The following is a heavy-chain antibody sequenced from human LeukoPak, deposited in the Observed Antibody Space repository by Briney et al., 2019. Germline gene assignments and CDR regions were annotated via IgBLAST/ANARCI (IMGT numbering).Heavy chain of an antibody. D-gene: IGHD3-3*01. CDR2: INHSGST. J-gene: IGHJ6*02. V-gene: IGHV4-34*01. CDR1: GGSFSGYY. Sequence: SETLSLTCAVYGGSFSGYYWSWIRQPPGKGLEWIGEINHSGSTNYNPSLKSRVTISVDTSKNQFSLKLSSVTAADTAVYYCARSPYYDFWSGYYTGYYYGMDVWGQGTPVTVSS. CDR3: ARSPYYDFWSGYYTGYYYGMDV.